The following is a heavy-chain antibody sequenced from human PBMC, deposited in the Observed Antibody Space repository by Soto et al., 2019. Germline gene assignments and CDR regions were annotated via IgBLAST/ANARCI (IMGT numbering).Heavy chain of an antibody. CDR2: INHSGST. CDR1: GGSFSGYY. Sequence: SETLSLTCAVYGGSFSGYYWSWIRQPPGKGLEWIGEINHSGSTNYNPSLKSRVTISVDTSKNQFSLKLSSVTAADTAVYYCARRGAFYDILTGYHRLKGGWFDPWGQGTLVTVS. V-gene: IGHV4-34*01. D-gene: IGHD3-9*01. CDR3: ARRGAFYDILTGYHRLKGGWFDP. J-gene: IGHJ5*02.